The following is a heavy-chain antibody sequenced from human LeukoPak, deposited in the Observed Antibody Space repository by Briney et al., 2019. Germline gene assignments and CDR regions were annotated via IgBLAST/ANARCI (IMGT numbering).Heavy chain of an antibody. CDR2: INYNGDNK. V-gene: IGHV3-23*01. Sequence: GGSLRLSCAASGFTFSVYTMNWVRQAPGKGLEWVSIINYNGDNKYYADSVQGRFTISRDNSKNTVYLQMNSLGAEDTAIYYCARLHRRQFTSFDYWGQGTLITVSS. CDR1: GFTFSVYT. J-gene: IGHJ4*02. D-gene: IGHD4-11*01. CDR3: ARLHRRQFTSFDY.